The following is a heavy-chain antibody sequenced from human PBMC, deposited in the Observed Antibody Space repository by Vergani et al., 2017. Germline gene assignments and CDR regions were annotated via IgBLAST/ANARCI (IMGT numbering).Heavy chain of an antibody. CDR1: GFTFDDYA. CDR3: ARKHISNYYDSSGYYYMGYYYGMDV. J-gene: IGHJ6*02. V-gene: IGHV3-30*03. D-gene: IGHD3-22*01. CDR2: ISYDGNKK. Sequence: VQLVESGGGLVQPGRSLRLSCAASGFTFDDYAMHWVRQAPGKGLEWVSVISYDGNKKNYADSVKGRFTISRDNAKNSLYLQMNSLRAEDTAVYYCARKHISNYYDSSGYYYMGYYYGMDVWGQGTTVTVSS.